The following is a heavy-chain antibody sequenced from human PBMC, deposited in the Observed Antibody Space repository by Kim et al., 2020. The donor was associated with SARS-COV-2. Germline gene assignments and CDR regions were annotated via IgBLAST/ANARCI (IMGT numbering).Heavy chain of an antibody. CDR2: ISGSGGST. V-gene: IGHV3-23*01. D-gene: IGHD6-13*01. J-gene: IGHJ4*02. CDR3: AKGRASGTYVEDS. Sequence: GGSLRLSFAASGFTFSNYAMNWVRQAPGKGLEWVSAISGSGGSTFYADSVRGRFTISRDSSKNTLHLQMNNLRAEDTAVYYCAKGRASGTYVEDSWGQGT. CDR1: GFTFSNYA.